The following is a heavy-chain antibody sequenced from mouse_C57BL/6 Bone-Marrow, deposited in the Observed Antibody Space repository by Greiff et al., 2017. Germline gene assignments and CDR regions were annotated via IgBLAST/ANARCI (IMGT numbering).Heavy chain of an antibody. CDR3: ARWDSSGPPAMDY. CDR2: IYPRDGST. Sequence: QVQLQQSGPELVKPGASVKLSCKASGYTFTSYDINWVKQRPGQGLEWIGWIYPRDGSTKYNEKFRGKATLRVDTSSSTAYMERHSLTSEDSAVYFCARWDSSGPPAMDYWGQGTSVTVSS. J-gene: IGHJ4*01. D-gene: IGHD3-2*02. CDR1: GYTFTSYD. V-gene: IGHV1-85*01.